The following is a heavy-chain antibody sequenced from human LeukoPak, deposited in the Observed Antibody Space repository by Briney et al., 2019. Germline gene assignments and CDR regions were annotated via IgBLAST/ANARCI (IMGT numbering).Heavy chain of an antibody. CDR3: ARFDLSRPRYFDL. V-gene: IGHV4-34*01. CDR2: INHSGST. D-gene: IGHD3-3*02. CDR1: GGSFSGYY. J-gene: IGHJ2*01. Sequence: SETLSLTCAVYGGSFSGYYWSWIRQPPGKGLEWIGEINHSGSTNYNPSLKSRVTISVDTSKNQFSLKLSSVTAADTAVYYCARFDLSRPRYFDLWGRGTLVTVSS.